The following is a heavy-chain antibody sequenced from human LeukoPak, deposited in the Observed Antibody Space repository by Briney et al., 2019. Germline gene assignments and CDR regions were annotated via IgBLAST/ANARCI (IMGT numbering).Heavy chain of an antibody. D-gene: IGHD2-21*01. J-gene: IGHJ4*02. Sequence: SETLSLICTVSGGSISISSDYWAWIRQPPGKGLEWIGSIYYSRSTYYNPSPKSRVTISVDTSKNQFSLKLSSVTAADTAVYYCARGPSGDPGYYFDYWGQGTLVTVSS. CDR2: IYYSRST. CDR3: ARGPSGDPGYYFDY. V-gene: IGHV4-39*07. CDR1: GGSISISSDY.